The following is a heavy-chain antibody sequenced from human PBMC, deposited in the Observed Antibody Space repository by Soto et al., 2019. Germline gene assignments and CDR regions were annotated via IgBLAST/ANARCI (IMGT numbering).Heavy chain of an antibody. CDR3: ASRVLSSAYSSGWDDDY. D-gene: IGHD6-19*01. V-gene: IGHV1-18*01. J-gene: IGHJ4*02. Sequence: QVPLVQSGAEVKKPGASVKVSCKASGYTFTSYGISWVRQAPGQGLEWMGWISAYNGNTNYAQKLQGRVTMTTDTSTSTAYMELRSLRSDDTAVYYCASRVLSSAYSSGWDDDYWGQGTLVTVSS. CDR2: ISAYNGNT. CDR1: GYTFTSYG.